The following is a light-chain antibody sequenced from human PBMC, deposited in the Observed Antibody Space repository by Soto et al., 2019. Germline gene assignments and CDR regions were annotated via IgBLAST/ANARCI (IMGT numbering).Light chain of an antibody. Sequence: QSVLTQPPSVSGAPGQRVTISCTGSSSNIGAGYDVHWYQQLPGTVPKLLIYGNSNRPSGVPDRFSGSKSGTSASLAITGLQAEDVADYYCQSYDSSLSGYVFVTGTEV. J-gene: IGLJ1*01. CDR1: SSNIGAGYD. CDR2: GNS. CDR3: QSYDSSLSGYV. V-gene: IGLV1-40*01.